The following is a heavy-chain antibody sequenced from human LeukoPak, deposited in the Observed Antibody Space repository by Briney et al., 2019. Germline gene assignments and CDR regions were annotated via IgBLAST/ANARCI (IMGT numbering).Heavy chain of an antibody. CDR3: ARERRIRNSSSRDFDY. CDR2: INHSGST. V-gene: IGHV4-34*01. J-gene: IGHJ4*02. CDR1: GGSFSGYY. D-gene: IGHD6-13*01. Sequence: SETLSLTCAVYGGSFSGYYWSWIRQPPGKGLEWIGEINHSGSTNYNPSLKSRVTISVDTSKNQFSLKLSSVTAADTAVYYCARERRIRNSSSRDFDYWGQGTLVTVSS.